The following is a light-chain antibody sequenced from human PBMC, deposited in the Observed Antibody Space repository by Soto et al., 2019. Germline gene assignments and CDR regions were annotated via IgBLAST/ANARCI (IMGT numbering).Light chain of an antibody. CDR1: QVIIVD. V-gene: IGKV1-6*01. CDR3: QQYHTDWT. CDR2: AAS. Sequence: IQMTQSPSSLSASVGDRVTITCRGSQVIIVDLGWYQQKPGKAPKLLIYAASSLQSGVPSRFSGRGSGTEFTLTISSLQTDDYATFYCQQYHTDWTFGQGTKVDIK. J-gene: IGKJ1*01.